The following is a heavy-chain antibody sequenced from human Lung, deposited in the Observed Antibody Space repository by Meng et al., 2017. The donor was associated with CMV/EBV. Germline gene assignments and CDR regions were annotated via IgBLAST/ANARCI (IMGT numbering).Heavy chain of an antibody. J-gene: IGHJ4*02. CDR1: GYTLTSYA. CDR3: ARAGYDSSGYYPQPFDY. D-gene: IGHD3-22*01. V-gene: IGHV1-3*01. Sequence: QVQLVQSGAEVKKPXXSVKVSCKASGYTLTSYAMHWVRQAPGQRLEWMGWINAGNGNTKYSQRFQGRVTITRDTSASTAYMELSSLRSEDMTVYYCARAGYDSSGYYPQPFDYWGQGTLVTVSS. CDR2: INAGNGNT.